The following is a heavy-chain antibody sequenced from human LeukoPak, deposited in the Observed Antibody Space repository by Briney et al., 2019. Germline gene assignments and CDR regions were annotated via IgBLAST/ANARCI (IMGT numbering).Heavy chain of an antibody. CDR1: GFTFSSYG. V-gene: IGHV3-30*03. CDR2: ISYDGSNK. J-gene: IGHJ6*02. CDR3: TRREKGTVTTTTPHYGMDV. D-gene: IGHD4-11*01. Sequence: PGGSLRLSCAASGFTFSSYGMHWVRQAPGKGLEWVAVISYDGSNKYYADSVKGRFTISRDNSKNTLYLQMNSLRAEDTAVYYCTRREKGTVTTTTPHYGMDVWGQGTTVTVSS.